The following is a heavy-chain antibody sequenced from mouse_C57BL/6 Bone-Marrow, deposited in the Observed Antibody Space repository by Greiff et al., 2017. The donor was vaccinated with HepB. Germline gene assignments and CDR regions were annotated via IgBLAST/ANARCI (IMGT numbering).Heavy chain of an antibody. V-gene: IGHV3-6*01. CDR3: ANTMIKRFDY. Sequence: EVKLQESGPGLVKPSQSLSLTCSVTGYSITSGYYWNWIRQFPGNKLEWMGYISYDGSNNYNPSLKNRISITRDTSKNQFFLKLNSVTTEDTATYYCANTMIKRFDYWGQGTTLTVSS. D-gene: IGHD2-4*01. J-gene: IGHJ2*01. CDR1: GYSITSGYY. CDR2: ISYDGSN.